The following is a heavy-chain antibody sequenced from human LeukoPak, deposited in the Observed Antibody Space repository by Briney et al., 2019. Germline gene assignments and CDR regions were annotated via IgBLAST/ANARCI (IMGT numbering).Heavy chain of an antibody. CDR3: AGSLWFGEGGFWFDP. CDR2: IYYSGIT. D-gene: IGHD3-10*01. Sequence: SETLSLTCTVSGGSISSYYWSWIRQPPGEGLEWFGYIYYSGITNDNPSLKSRVTISLDTSKNQFSLKLSSVTAADTAVYYCAGSLWFGEGGFWFDPWGQGTLVTVSS. CDR1: GGSISSYY. V-gene: IGHV4-59*01. J-gene: IGHJ5*02.